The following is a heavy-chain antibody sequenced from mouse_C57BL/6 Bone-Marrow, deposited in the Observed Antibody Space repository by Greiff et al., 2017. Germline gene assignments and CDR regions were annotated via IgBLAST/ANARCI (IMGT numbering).Heavy chain of an antibody. J-gene: IGHJ2*01. V-gene: IGHV1-74*01. CDR3: AIPTYDGYYLYYFDY. CDR1: GYTFTSYW. Sequence: QVQLQQPGAELVKPGASVKVSCKASGYTFTSYWMHWVKQRPGQGLEWIGRIHPSDSDTNYNQKFKGKATLTVDKSSSTAYMQLSSMTSEDSAVYYCAIPTYDGYYLYYFDYWGQGTTLTVSS. CDR2: IHPSDSDT. D-gene: IGHD2-3*01.